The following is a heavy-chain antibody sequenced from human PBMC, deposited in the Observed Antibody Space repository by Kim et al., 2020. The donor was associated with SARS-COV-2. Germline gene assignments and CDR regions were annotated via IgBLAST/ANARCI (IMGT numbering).Heavy chain of an antibody. Sequence: GGSLRLSCEASGLTFSSYVMHWVRQAPGKGLEWVAVIWYDGSNKYYADSVKGRFTISRDNSKNTLYLQMNSLRAEDTTVYYCAREKYDSSGYWGDGDYYFHYWGPGTLVTVS. D-gene: IGHD3-22*01. CDR3: AREKYDSSGYWGDGDYYFHY. V-gene: IGHV3-33*01. CDR2: IWYDGSNK. J-gene: IGHJ4*02. CDR1: GLTFSSYV.